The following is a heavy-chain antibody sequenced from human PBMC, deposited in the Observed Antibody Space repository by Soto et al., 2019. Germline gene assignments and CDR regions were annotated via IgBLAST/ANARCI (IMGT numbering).Heavy chain of an antibody. CDR1: GLTCVGHG. CDR2: ISGSGGST. J-gene: IGHJ4*02. V-gene: IGHV3-23*01. D-gene: IGHD3-9*01. CDR3: AKDPDDILTGYPPLFEF. Sequence: VVLHRLSNRVSGLTCVGHGRSWVIKTPGKGLEGITAISGSGGSTYYADSVKGRFTISRDNSKNTLYLQMNSLRAEDTAVYYCAKDPDDILTGYPPLFEFWGQGTLVTGSS.